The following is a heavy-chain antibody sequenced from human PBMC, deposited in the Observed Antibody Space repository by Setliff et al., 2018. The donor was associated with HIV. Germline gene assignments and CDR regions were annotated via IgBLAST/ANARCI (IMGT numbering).Heavy chain of an antibody. CDR3: ARGIGFTRRYDAFDI. Sequence: GESLKISCQGSGYSVTSHWIVWVRQKPGKGLEWMGIIYPGDSDVRFSPSFRGQVTISTNTSISTVSLQWNTLKASDTAMYFCARGIGFTRRYDAFDIWGQGTMVTV. CDR2: IYPGDSDV. D-gene: IGHD3-9*01. J-gene: IGHJ3*02. CDR1: GYSVTSHW. V-gene: IGHV5-51*01.